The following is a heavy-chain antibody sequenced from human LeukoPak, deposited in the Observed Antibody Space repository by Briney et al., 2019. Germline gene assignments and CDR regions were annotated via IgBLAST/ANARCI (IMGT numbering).Heavy chain of an antibody. D-gene: IGHD3-3*01. CDR1: GGSISSYY. CDR3: ARAPRFFGGPPEYFQH. CDR2: IYYSGST. Sequence: PSETLSLTCTVSGGSISSYYWSWIRQPPGKGLEWVGYIYYSGSTNFNPSLKSRVTISLDTSKNQFSLKLSSVTAADTAVYYCARAPRFFGGPPEYFQHWGQGTLVTVSS. J-gene: IGHJ1*01. V-gene: IGHV4-59*08.